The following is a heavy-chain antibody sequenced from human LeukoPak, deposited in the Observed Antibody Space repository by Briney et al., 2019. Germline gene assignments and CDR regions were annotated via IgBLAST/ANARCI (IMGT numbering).Heavy chain of an antibody. CDR1: GFTFSSYS. J-gene: IGHJ6*03. Sequence: GGSLRLSCAASGFTFSSYSMNWVRQAPGKGLEWVSYISSSSSTIHYADSAKGRFTISRDNAKNSLYLQMNSLRAEDTAVYYCARKQLGYYYMDVWGKGTTVTVSS. D-gene: IGHD6-6*01. CDR2: ISSSSSTI. V-gene: IGHV3-48*01. CDR3: ARKQLGYYYMDV.